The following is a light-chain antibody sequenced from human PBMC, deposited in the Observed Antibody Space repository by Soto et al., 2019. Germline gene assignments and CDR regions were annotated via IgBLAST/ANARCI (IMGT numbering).Light chain of an antibody. J-gene: IGKJ1*01. CDR1: QTISSN. CDR2: GAS. Sequence: EIVMTQSPATLSVSPGERATLSCRASQTISSNLAWYQQKPGQAPRVLIDGASTRATGIPARFSGSGSGTEFTLTISSLQSEDFAVYYCQQYNNWLWTFGQGTKVEIK. CDR3: QQYNNWLWT. V-gene: IGKV3-15*01.